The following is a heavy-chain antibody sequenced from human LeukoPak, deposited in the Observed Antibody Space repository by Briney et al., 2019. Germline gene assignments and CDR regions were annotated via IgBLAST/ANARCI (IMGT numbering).Heavy chain of an antibody. D-gene: IGHD3-3*01. V-gene: IGHV4-34*01. CDR1: GGSFSGYY. Sequence: SETLSLTCAVYGGSFSGYYWSWIRQPPGKGLEWIGEINHSGSTNYNPSLKSRVTISVDTSKNQFSLKLSSVTAADTAVYYCARRGYYTPAGDYRGQGTLVTVSS. CDR3: ARRGYYTPAGDY. J-gene: IGHJ4*02. CDR2: INHSGST.